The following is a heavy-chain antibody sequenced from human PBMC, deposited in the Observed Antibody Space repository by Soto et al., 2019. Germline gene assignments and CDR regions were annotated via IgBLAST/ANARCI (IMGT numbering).Heavy chain of an antibody. V-gene: IGHV4-4*02. CDR3: ARIPGAAGAFYFDY. D-gene: IGHD6-13*01. J-gene: IGHJ4*02. CDR2: LYHSGTP. CDR1: SGNIRGRNW. Sequence: SSETNPLTYAVASGNIRGRNWWRRISQHTGKGLEWIGELYHSGTPNYNPSLKSRVTLSVDKSKNQFSLKLSSVTAADTAVYYCARIPGAAGAFYFDYWGQGTLVTVST.